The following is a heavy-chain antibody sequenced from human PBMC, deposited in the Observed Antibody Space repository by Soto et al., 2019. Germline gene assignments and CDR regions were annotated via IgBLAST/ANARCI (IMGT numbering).Heavy chain of an antibody. J-gene: IGHJ6*02. Sequence: QVQLVQSGAEVKKPGASVRVSCKASGYTFFTYGVTWVRQAPGQGLEWMGWISGDNVNTNYAQKLQGRVSMTMDTFTRTAYMDLRTLTSDDTAVYYCARPQGAPGYYYGMDVWGQGTTVTVSS. CDR1: GYTFFTYG. D-gene: IGHD3-16*01. CDR3: ARPQGAPGYYYGMDV. CDR2: ISGDNVNT. V-gene: IGHV1-18*01.